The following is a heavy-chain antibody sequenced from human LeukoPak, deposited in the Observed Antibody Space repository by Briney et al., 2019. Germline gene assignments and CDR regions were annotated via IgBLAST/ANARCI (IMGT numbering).Heavy chain of an antibody. CDR2: INPNSGGT. CDR1: GYTFTSYY. J-gene: IGHJ4*02. CDR3: ARRYCSGGSCYYFDC. V-gene: IGHV1-2*02. D-gene: IGHD2-15*01. Sequence: PSASVKVSCKASGYTFTSYYMHWVRQAPGQGLEWMGWINPNSGGTNYAQKFQGRVTMTRDTSISTAYMELSRLRSDDTAVYYCARRYCSGGSCYYFDCWGQGTLVTVSS.